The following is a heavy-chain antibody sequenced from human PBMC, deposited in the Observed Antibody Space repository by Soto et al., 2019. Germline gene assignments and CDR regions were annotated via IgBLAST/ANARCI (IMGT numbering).Heavy chain of an antibody. V-gene: IGHV3-23*01. D-gene: IGHD5-12*01. CDR1: GFTFSSYA. Sequence: PGGSLRLSCAASGFTFSSYAMSWVRQAPGKGLEWVSAISGSGGSTYYADSVKGRFTISRDNSKNTLYLQMNSLRAEDTAVYYCAKLFLSAEARDGYNFLLLGTYEDAYFDYWGQRTLVTVSS. CDR3: AKLFLSAEARDGYNFLLLGTYEDAYFDY. J-gene: IGHJ4*02. CDR2: ISGSGGST.